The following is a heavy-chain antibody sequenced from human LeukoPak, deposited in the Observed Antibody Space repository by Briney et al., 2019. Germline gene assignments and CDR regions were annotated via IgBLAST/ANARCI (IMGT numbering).Heavy chain of an antibody. V-gene: IGHV3-21*01. CDR2: ISSSSSYK. Sequence: GGSLRLSCAASGFIFTDYWMNWVRQAPGKGLEWVSSISSSSSYKYYADSVKGRFTISRDNAKNSLYLQMNSLRAEDTAVYYCARGMLMDVWGQGTTVTVSS. J-gene: IGHJ6*02. D-gene: IGHD2-8*01. CDR3: ARGMLMDV. CDR1: GFIFTDYW.